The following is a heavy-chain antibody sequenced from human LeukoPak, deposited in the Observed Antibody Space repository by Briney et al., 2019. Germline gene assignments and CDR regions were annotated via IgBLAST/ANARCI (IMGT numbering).Heavy chain of an antibody. V-gene: IGHV3-21*03. CDR2: ISSSSSYI. D-gene: IGHD4-17*01. J-gene: IGHJ3*02. Sequence: GGSLRLSCAASGFTFSSYSMNWVRQAPGKGLEWVSSISSSSSYIYYADSVKGRFTISRDNAKNSLYLQMNSLKTEDTAVYYCTTDPTTVTTPYAFDIWGQGTMVTVSS. CDR3: TTDPTTVTTPYAFDI. CDR1: GFTFSSYS.